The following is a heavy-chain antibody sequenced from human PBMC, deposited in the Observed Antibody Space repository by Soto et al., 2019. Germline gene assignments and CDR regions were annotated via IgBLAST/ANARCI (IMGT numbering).Heavy chain of an antibody. CDR3: ARAFTWGLDV. D-gene: IGHD3-3*02. CDR2: ISRSSTGI. CDR1: GFTFSLYS. Sequence: EVQLVESGGGLVQPGGSLRLSCAASGFTFSLYSMSWVRQAPGKGLEWVSYISRSSTGIHYADSVKGRFTISRDDATDSMHLQMNRLRDGDTAVYYCARAFTWGLDVWGQGTTVSISS. V-gene: IGHV3-48*02. J-gene: IGHJ6*02.